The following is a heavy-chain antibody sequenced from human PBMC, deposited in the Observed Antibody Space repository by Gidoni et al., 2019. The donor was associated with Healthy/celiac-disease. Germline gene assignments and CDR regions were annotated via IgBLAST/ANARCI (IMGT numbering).Heavy chain of an antibody. V-gene: IGHV2-26*01. CDR1: GFSLSNARMG. Sequence: QVTLKESGPVLVKPTETLTLTCTVSGFSLSNARMGVSWIRQPPGKALEWLAHIFSNDEKSYNTSLKSRLTISKDTSKSQVVLTMTNMDPVDTATYYCARIDFWSGYPDYWGQGTLVTVSS. CDR3: ARIDFWSGYPDY. CDR2: IFSNDEK. J-gene: IGHJ4*02. D-gene: IGHD3-3*01.